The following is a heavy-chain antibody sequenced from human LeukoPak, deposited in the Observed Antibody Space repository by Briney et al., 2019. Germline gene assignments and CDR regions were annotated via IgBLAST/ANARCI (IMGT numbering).Heavy chain of an antibody. CDR2: INHSGST. CDR3: ARENLEGFDY. D-gene: IGHD2/OR15-2a*01. J-gene: IGHJ4*02. V-gene: IGHV4-34*01. CDR1: GGSLSAYY. Sequence: SETLSLTCAIYGGSLSAYYWTSIRQSPGTGLEWIGEINHSGSTNYNPSLKRRVTISVVTSKNQFSLKLNSVTAADTAVYYCARENLEGFDYWGQGTLVTVSS.